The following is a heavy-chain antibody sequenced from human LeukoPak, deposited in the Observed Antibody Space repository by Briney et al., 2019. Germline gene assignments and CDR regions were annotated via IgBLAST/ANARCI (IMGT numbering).Heavy chain of an antibody. J-gene: IGHJ5*02. CDR3: ARDSSGWGFDP. Sequence: ASVKVSCKASGYTFTGYYMHWVRQAPGQGLEGMGWINPNSGGTNYAQKFQGRVTMTRDTSISTAYMELSRLRSDDTAVYFCARDSSGWGFDPWGQGTLVTVSS. V-gene: IGHV1-2*02. D-gene: IGHD6-19*01. CDR2: INPNSGGT. CDR1: GYTFTGYY.